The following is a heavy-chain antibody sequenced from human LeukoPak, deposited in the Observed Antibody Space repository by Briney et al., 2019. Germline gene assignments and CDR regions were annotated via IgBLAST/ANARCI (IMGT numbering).Heavy chain of an antibody. J-gene: IGHJ4*02. CDR1: GFTFSSDG. D-gene: IGHD2-21*01. Sequence: PGGSLRLSCAASGFTFSSDGMTWVRQAPGKGLEWVSSISPDGGGTVYADSVKGRVTISRDNSKNTLYLQMNSLRAEDTAVYYCAKVRLGEVGGRGFDDWGQGTLVTVSS. CDR2: ISPDGGGT. V-gene: IGHV3-23*01. CDR3: AKVRLGEVGGRGFDD.